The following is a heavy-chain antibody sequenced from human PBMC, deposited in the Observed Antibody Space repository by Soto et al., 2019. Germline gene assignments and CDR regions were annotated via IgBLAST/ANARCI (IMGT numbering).Heavy chain of an antibody. Sequence: SETLSLTCTVSGGSISSGGYYWSWIRQHPGKGLEWIGYIYYSGFTYYNPSLKSRVTISVDTSKNQFSLKLSSVTAADTAVYYCARGRVVVVPAAMLFWFDPWGQGTLVTVSS. D-gene: IGHD2-2*01. CDR1: GGSISSGGYY. CDR2: IYYSGFT. J-gene: IGHJ5*02. CDR3: ARGRVVVVPAAMLFWFDP. V-gene: IGHV4-31*03.